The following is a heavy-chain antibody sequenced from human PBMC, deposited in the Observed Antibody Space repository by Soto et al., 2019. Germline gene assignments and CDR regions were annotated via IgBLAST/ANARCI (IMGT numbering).Heavy chain of an antibody. V-gene: IGHV3-23*01. CDR1: GFTFSSYA. Sequence: EVQLLESGGGLVQPWGSLRLSCAASGFTFSSYAMSWVRQAPGKGLEWVSAISGSGGRTYYSDAVKGRFTISRNNSKNTLYLQMNSLRAEDRAVYYCASYSSGWNYYYYYYMDLWGKGTTVTVPS. J-gene: IGHJ6*03. CDR2: ISGSGGRT. CDR3: ASYSSGWNYYYYYYMDL. D-gene: IGHD6-19*01.